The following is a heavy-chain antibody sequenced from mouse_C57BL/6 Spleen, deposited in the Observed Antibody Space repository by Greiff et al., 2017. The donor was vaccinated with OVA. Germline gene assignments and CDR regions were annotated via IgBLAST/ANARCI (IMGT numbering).Heavy chain of an antibody. CDR2: INPNNGGT. D-gene: IGHD2-5*01. V-gene: IGHV1-26*01. CDR1: GYTFTDYY. CDR3: AITYSNYGAMDY. Sequence: VQLQQSGPELVKPGASVKISCKASGYTFTDYYMNWVKQSHGKSLEWIGDINPNNGGTSYNQKFKGKATLTVDKSSSTAYMELRSLTSEDSAVYYCAITYSNYGAMDYWGQGTSVTVSS. J-gene: IGHJ4*01.